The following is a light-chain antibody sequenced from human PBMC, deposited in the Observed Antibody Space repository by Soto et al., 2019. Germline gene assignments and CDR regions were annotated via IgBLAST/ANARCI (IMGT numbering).Light chain of an antibody. Sequence: EIVLTQSPATLSLSPGERATLSCRASPGVSGYLAWYRQKPDQPPRLLIYDTSSRATGVPARFSGSGSGTDFTLTISSLEPEDFAVYYCQQRNNGPLSFGGGTRVEIK. J-gene: IGKJ4*01. CDR1: PGVSGY. V-gene: IGKV3-11*01. CDR2: DTS. CDR3: QQRNNGPLS.